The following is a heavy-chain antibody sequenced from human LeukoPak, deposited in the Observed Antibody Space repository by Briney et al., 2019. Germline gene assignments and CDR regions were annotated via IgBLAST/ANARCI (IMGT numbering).Heavy chain of an antibody. CDR1: GYTFTGYG. CDR2: ISANSGNT. D-gene: IGHD6-19*01. CDR3: ARISGSGWFYYYYYYMDV. J-gene: IGHJ6*03. V-gene: IGHV1-18*01. Sequence: ASVKVSCKASGYTFTGYGISWVRQAPGQGLEWMGWISANSGNTNYAQKLQGRVTMTTDTSTSTAYMELRSLRSDDTAVYYCARISGSGWFYYYYYYMDVWGKGTTVTVSS.